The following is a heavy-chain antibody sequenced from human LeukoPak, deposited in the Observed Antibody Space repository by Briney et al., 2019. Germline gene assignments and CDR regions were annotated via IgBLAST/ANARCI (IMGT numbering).Heavy chain of an antibody. CDR2: INRDGSEK. CDR3: ARWNEASDY. Sequence: SGGSLRLSCAASGFTFSTYWMSWVRQAPGKGLEWVANINRDGSEKSYVDSVKGRFTISRDNAQNSLSLQMNNLRAGDTAVYYCARWNEASDYWGQGTLVTVSS. J-gene: IGHJ4*02. V-gene: IGHV3-7*01. CDR1: GFTFSTYW. D-gene: IGHD4-23*01.